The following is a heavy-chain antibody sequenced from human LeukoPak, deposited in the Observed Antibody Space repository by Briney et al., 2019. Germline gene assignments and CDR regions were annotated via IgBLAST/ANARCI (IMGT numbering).Heavy chain of an antibody. CDR2: IYYSGST. J-gene: IGHJ5*02. Sequence: SETLSLTCTVSGGSIRRYYWSWIRQPPGKGLEWIGDIYYSGSTNYNPSLKSRVTISVDTSKNQFSLKLTSVTAADTAVYYCARDSYYYASGRYNWFDPWGQGTLVTVSS. D-gene: IGHD3-10*01. V-gene: IGHV4-59*01. CDR1: GGSIRRYY. CDR3: ARDSYYYASGRYNWFDP.